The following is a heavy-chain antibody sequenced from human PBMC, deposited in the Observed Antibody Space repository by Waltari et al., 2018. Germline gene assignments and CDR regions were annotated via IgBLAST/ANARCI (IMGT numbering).Heavy chain of an antibody. CDR1: GGSISSYY. D-gene: IGHD3-16*02. V-gene: IGHV4-4*07. J-gene: IGHJ6*03. Sequence: QVQLQESGPGLVKPSETLSLTCTVSGGSISSYYWSWIRQPAGKGLEWIGRIYTSGSTNYNPHLKCMVTMVVGTSKNQFSLKLSSVTGADTAVYYWAGGVRFGELSLHYYYYYMDVWGKGTTVTVSS. CDR2: IYTSGST. CDR3: AGGVRFGELSLHYYYYYMDV.